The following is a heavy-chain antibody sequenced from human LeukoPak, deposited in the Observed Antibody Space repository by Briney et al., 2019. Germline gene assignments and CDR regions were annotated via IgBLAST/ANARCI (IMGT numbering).Heavy chain of an antibody. D-gene: IGHD1-26*01. CDR3: ARVTEVVGATEELGQYYFDY. CDR1: GGSISSYY. Sequence: PSETLSLTCTVSGGSISSYYWSWIRQPPGKGLEWIGYIYYSGSTNYNPSLKSRVTISVDTSKNQFSLKLSSVTAADTAVYYCARVTEVVGATEELGQYYFDYWGQGTLVTASS. V-gene: IGHV4-59*01. J-gene: IGHJ4*02. CDR2: IYYSGST.